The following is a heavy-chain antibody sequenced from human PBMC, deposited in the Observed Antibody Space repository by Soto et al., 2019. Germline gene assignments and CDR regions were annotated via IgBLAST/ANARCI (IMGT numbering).Heavy chain of an antibody. CDR1: GYTFTSYG. D-gene: IGHD3-10*01. CDR3: ARVLITMVRGVDD. V-gene: IGHV1-18*04. Sequence: ASVKVSCKASGYTFTSYGISWVRQAPGQGLEWMGWISAYNGNTNNAQKLQGRVTMTTDTSTSTAYMELRSLRSGDTAVYYCARVLITMVRGVDDWGQGTLVTVSS. CDR2: ISAYNGNT. J-gene: IGHJ4*02.